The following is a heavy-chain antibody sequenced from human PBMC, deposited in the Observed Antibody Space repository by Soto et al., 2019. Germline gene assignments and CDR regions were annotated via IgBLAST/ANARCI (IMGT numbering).Heavy chain of an antibody. CDR1: GFTFSSYW. V-gene: IGHV3-74*01. CDR2: INGDGSTT. J-gene: IGHJ4*02. Sequence: EVQLVEFGGGLVQPGGSLRLSCAASGFTFSSYWMHWVRQVPGKGLVWVSRINGDGSTTNYADSVKGRFTISRDNAKNTLYLQMNTLRVEDTALYYCVKSSTGTYGLFDYWGQGTLVTVSS. D-gene: IGHD3-10*01. CDR3: VKSSTGTYGLFDY.